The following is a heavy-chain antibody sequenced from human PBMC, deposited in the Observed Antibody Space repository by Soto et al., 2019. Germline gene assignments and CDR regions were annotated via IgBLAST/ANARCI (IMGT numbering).Heavy chain of an antibody. Sequence: SRTLPLESSLSGDAGMSHYWSWIRQPPGKGLEWIGYIYYSGSPNYNPSLKSRVTISVDTSKNQFSLKLSSVTAADTAVYYCARKHSSSSWDYWGQGTLVTVS. D-gene: IGHD6-6*01. CDR2: IYYSGSP. V-gene: IGHV4-59*08. CDR3: ARKHSSSSWDY. J-gene: IGHJ4*02. CDR1: GDAGMSHY.